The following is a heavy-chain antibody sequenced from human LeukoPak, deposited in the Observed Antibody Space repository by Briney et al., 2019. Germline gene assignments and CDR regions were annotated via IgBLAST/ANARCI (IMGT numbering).Heavy chain of an antibody. CDR3: ARDLIHRDDSNAA. CDR1: GYSISSGYY. Sequence: PSETLSLTCAVSGYSISSGYYWGWIRQPPGKGLEWIGYIYHSGSTNYNPSLKSRVTISIDTSKNQFSLKLNSVTAADTAVYYCARDLIHRDDSNAAWGQGTLVSVSS. V-gene: IGHV4-38-2*02. D-gene: IGHD2-8*01. CDR2: IYHSGST. J-gene: IGHJ5*02.